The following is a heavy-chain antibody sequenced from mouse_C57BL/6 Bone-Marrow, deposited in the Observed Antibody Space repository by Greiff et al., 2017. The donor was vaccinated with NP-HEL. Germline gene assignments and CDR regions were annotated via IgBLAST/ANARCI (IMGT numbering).Heavy chain of an antibody. Sequence: QVQLQQSGPELVKPGASVKISCKASGYAFSSSWMNWVKQRPGKGLEWIGRIYPGDGDTNYNGKFKGKATLTADKSSSTAYMQLSSLTSEDSAVYFCARIITTVVRAMDYWGQGTSVTVSS. D-gene: IGHD1-1*01. J-gene: IGHJ4*01. CDR3: ARIITTVVRAMDY. CDR2: IYPGDGDT. CDR1: GYAFSSSW. V-gene: IGHV1-82*01.